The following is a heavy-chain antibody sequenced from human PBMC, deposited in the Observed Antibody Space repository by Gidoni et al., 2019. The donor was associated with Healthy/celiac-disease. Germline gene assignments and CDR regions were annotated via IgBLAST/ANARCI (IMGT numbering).Heavy chain of an antibody. V-gene: IGHV1-46*01. CDR1: GYTFTSYY. D-gene: IGHD4-4*01. J-gene: IGHJ6*02. CDR3: ARGGRTTVPGPNYYGMDV. CDR2: INPSGGST. Sequence: QVQLVQSGAEVKKPGASVKVSCKASGYTFTSYYMHWVRQAPGQGLEWMGIINPSGGSTSYAQKFQGRVTMTRDTSTSTVYMELSSLRSEDTAVYYCARGGRTTVPGPNYYGMDVWGQGTTVTVSS.